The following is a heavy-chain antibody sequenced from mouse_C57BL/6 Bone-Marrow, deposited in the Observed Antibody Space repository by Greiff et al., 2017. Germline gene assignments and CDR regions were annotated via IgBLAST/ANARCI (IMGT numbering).Heavy chain of an antibody. CDR1: GYTFTNYW. CDR2: IYPGGGYT. D-gene: IGHD2-1*01. J-gene: IGHJ4*01. Sequence: QVQLKQSGAELVRPGTSVKMSCKASGYTFTNYWIGWAKQRPGHGLEWIGDIYPGGGYTNYNEKFKGKATLTADKSSSTAYMQVSSLTSEDSAIYYCARGNYVFYAMDYWGQGTSVTVSS. CDR3: ARGNYVFYAMDY. V-gene: IGHV1-63*01.